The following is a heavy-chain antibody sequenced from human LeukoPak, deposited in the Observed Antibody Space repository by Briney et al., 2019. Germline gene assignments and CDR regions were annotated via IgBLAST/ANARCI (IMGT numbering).Heavy chain of an antibody. D-gene: IGHD2-2*01. J-gene: IGHJ4*02. Sequence: PGGSLRLSCAASGFTFSDYYMSWIRQAPGKGLEWVSYINNSGITIYYADSVKGRFTISRDNAKNSLYLQMNSLRAEDTAVYYCASCSSTNCYWGQGTLVTVSS. V-gene: IGHV3-11*04. CDR2: INNSGITI. CDR3: ASCSSTNCY. CDR1: GFTFSDYY.